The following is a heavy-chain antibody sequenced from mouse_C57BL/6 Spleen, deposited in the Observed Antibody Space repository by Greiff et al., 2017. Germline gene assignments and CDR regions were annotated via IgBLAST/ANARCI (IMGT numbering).Heavy chain of an antibody. CDR1: GYSFTGYY. Sequence: EVQLQQSGPELVKPGASVKISCKASGYSFTGYYMNWVKQSPEKSLAWIGEINPSTGGTTSNQQFKAKATLTVDKSSSTAYMQLQGLTSEDSAVYYCARRGYGSAWFAYWGQGTLVTVS. D-gene: IGHD1-1*01. V-gene: IGHV1-42*01. CDR2: INPSTGGT. J-gene: IGHJ3*01. CDR3: ARRGYGSAWFAY.